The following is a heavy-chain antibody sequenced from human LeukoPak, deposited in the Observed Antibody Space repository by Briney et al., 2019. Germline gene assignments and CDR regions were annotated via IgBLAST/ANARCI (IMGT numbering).Heavy chain of an antibody. CDR1: GFTFRSYA. V-gene: IGHV3-23*01. CDR3: AKQDSSAYYYYDY. CDR2: ISGGGGST. D-gene: IGHD3-22*01. Sequence: GGSLRLSCAASGFTFRSYAMSWVRQAPGKGLEWVSVISGGGGSTYYADSVKGRFTISRDNSKNTLYLQMNSLRAEDTAVYYCAKQDSSAYYYYDYWGQGTLVTVSS. J-gene: IGHJ4*02.